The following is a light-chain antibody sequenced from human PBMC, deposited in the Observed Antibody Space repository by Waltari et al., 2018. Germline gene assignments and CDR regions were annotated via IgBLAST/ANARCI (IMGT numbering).Light chain of an antibody. J-gene: IGLJ2*01. CDR3: QSADGSGTYVV. V-gene: IGLV3-25*03. Sequence: SYELTQPPSVSVSPGQTARITCSGDALPRQYAYWYQQRSGQAPMLMIYQDTQRPSEIPERFAGSSSGTTVTLTISEVQAEDEADYYCQSADGSGTYVVFGGGTKLTVL. CDR1: ALPRQY. CDR2: QDT.